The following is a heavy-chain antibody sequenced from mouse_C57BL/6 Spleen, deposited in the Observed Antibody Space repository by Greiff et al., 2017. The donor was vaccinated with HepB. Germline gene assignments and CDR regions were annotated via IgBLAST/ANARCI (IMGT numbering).Heavy chain of an antibody. CDR1: GYTFTSYG. D-gene: IGHD2-4*01. CDR2: IYPRSGNT. CDR3: ARYDYDRSAFAY. Sequence: VQLQQSGAELARPGASVKLSCKASGYTFTSYGISWVKQRTGQGLEWIGEIYPRSGNTYYNEKFKGKATLTADKSSSTAYMELRSLTSEDSAVYFCARYDYDRSAFAYWGQGTLVTVSA. J-gene: IGHJ3*01. V-gene: IGHV1-81*01.